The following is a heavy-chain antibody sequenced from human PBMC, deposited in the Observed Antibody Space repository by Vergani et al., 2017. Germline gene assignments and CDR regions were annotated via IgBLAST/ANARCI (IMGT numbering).Heavy chain of an antibody. Sequence: EVQLLESGGGLVQPGGSLRLSCAASGFTFSSYAMSWVRQAPGKGLEWVSAIRGSGSSKYYADSVKGRFTISRDNSKNTLYLQMNSLRAEDTAVYYCAKDQSYCSSTSFDAIDRWDQGTMVTVSS. CDR1: GFTFSSYA. J-gene: IGHJ3*02. CDR2: IRGSGSSK. D-gene: IGHD2-2*01. CDR3: AKDQSYCSSTSFDAIDR. V-gene: IGHV3-23*01.